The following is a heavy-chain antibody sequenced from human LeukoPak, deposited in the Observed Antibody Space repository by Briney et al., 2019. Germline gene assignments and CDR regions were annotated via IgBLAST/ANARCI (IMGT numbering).Heavy chain of an antibody. D-gene: IGHD1-1*01. Sequence: SETLSLTCAVYGGSFSGYYWSWIRQPPGKGLEWIGEINHSGSTNYNPSLKSRATISVDTSKNQFSLKLSSVTAADTAVYYCARGTTRLNDAFDIWGQGTMVTVSS. J-gene: IGHJ3*02. V-gene: IGHV4-34*01. CDR2: INHSGST. CDR1: GGSFSGYY. CDR3: ARGTTRLNDAFDI.